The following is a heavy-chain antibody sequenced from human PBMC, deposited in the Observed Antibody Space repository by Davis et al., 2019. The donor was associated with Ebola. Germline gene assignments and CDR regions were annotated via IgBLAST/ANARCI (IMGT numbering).Heavy chain of an antibody. Sequence: PGGSLRLSCAASGFTFSSYEMNWVRQAPGKGLEWVSYISSSGSTIYYADSVKGRFTISRDNAKNSLYLQMNSLRAEDTAVYYCARTNSWNSFDYWGQGTLVTVSS. CDR2: ISSSGSTI. J-gene: IGHJ4*02. D-gene: IGHD6-13*01. CDR3: ARTNSWNSFDY. CDR1: GFTFSSYE. V-gene: IGHV3-48*03.